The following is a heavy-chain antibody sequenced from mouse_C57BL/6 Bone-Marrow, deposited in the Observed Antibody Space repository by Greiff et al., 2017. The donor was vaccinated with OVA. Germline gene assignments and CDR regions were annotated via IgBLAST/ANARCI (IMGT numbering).Heavy chain of an antibody. CDR2: INPSSGYT. Sequence: QVQLQQSGAELAKPGASVKLSCKASGYTFTSYWMHWVKQRPGQGLEWIGYINPSSGYTKYNQKFKDKATLTAAKSSSTAYMQLNSLTYEDSAVYYCANNYYGSSYSWFAYWGQGTLVTVSA. D-gene: IGHD1-1*01. CDR1: GYTFTSYW. J-gene: IGHJ3*01. CDR3: ANNYYGSSYSWFAY. V-gene: IGHV1-7*01.